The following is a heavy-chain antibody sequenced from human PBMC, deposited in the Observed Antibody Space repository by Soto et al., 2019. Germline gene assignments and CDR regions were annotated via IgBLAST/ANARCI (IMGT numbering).Heavy chain of an antibody. D-gene: IGHD3-10*01. CDR1: GGSFSGYY. Sequence: PETRSHPCAGYGGSFSGYYWSWSRHPPWKGLEWIGEINHSGSTNYNPSLKSRVTISVDTSKNQFSLKLSSVTAADTAVYYCARGRRSPTYFYFSVSSWRTPQYNWFDPWGQGTLVT. V-gene: IGHV4-34*01. CDR2: INHSGST. CDR3: ARGRRSPTYFYFSVSSWRTPQYNWFDP. J-gene: IGHJ5*02.